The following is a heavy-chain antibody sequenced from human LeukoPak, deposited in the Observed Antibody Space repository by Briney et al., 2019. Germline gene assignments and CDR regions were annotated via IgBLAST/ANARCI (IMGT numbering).Heavy chain of an antibody. Sequence: GASVKVSCKASGYTFTGYYMHWVRQAPGQGLEWMGWINPNSGGTNYAQKFQGRVTTTRDTSISTAYMELSRLRSDDTAVYYCARVITGSLTPYDYWGQGTLVTVSS. CDR2: INPNSGGT. J-gene: IGHJ4*02. V-gene: IGHV1-2*02. D-gene: IGHD1-20*01. CDR3: ARVITGSLTPYDY. CDR1: GYTFTGYY.